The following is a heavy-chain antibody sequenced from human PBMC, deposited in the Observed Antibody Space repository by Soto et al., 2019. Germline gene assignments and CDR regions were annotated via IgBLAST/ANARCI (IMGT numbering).Heavy chain of an antibody. CDR2: IWYDGSNK. CDR1: GFSFSLYG. V-gene: IGHV3-33*01. J-gene: IGHJ6*02. Sequence: GGSLRLSCAASGFSFSLYGMQWVRQAPGKGLEWVAVIWYDGSNKYYADSVKGRFTVSRDNSKNTLYLQMNSLRAEDTAVYYCASSTYTTGSHYGMHVWGQGTTVTV. CDR3: ASSTYTTGSHYGMHV. D-gene: IGHD2-8*01.